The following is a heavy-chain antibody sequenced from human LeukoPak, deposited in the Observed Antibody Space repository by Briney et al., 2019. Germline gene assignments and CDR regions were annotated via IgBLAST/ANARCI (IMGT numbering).Heavy chain of an antibody. CDR1: GGSFIGYY. V-gene: IGHV4-34*01. CDR2: INHSGST. D-gene: IGHD4-17*01. Sequence: RSEPLSLTCAVYGGSFIGYYWSWIRQPPGKGLEWIGEINHSGSTNYNPSLKSRVTISVDTSKNQFSLKLSSVTAADTAVYYCARAGGDYAVWGQGTLVTVSS. J-gene: IGHJ4*02. CDR3: ARAGGDYAV.